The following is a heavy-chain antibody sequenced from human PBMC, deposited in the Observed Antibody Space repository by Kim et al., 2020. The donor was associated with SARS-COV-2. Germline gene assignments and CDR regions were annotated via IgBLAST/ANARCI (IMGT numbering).Heavy chain of an antibody. J-gene: IGHJ4*02. Sequence: GNTNYAQKFQERVTITRDMSTSTAYMELSSLRSEDTAVYYCAAINSAYDYWGQGTLVTVSS. CDR2: GNT. V-gene: IGHV1-58*01. D-gene: IGHD1-20*01. CDR3: AAINSAYDY.